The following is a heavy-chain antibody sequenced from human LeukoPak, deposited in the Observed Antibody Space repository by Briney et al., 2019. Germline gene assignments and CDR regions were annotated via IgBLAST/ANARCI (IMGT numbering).Heavy chain of an antibody. CDR1: GFTFDTHD. CDR2: ISGSGGTT. Sequence: GGSLRLSCAASGFTFDTHDMSWVRQAPGKGLEWVSGISGSGGTTYYADSVKGRFTISRDNSKNTLYLQMNSLRAEDTAVYYCAKRMSGSYYPEYWGQGTLVTVSS. D-gene: IGHD1-26*01. CDR3: AKRMSGSYYPEY. V-gene: IGHV3-23*01. J-gene: IGHJ4*02.